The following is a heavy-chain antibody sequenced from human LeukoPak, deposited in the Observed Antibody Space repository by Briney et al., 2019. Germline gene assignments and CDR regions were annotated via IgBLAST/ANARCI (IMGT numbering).Heavy chain of an antibody. J-gene: IGHJ4*02. Sequence: PSETLSLTCTVSGGSISSGGYYWSWVRQAPGKGLEWVSVIYSGGSTYYADSVKGRFTISRDNSKNTLYLQMNSLRAEDTAVYYCARVPGDYGTEAWGQGTLVTVSS. CDR1: GGSISSGGYY. V-gene: IGHV3-53*01. CDR3: ARVPGDYGTEA. D-gene: IGHD4-17*01. CDR2: IYSGGST.